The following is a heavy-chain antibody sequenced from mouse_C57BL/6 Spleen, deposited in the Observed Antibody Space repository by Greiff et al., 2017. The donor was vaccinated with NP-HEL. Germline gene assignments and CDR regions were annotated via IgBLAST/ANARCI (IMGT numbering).Heavy chain of an antibody. D-gene: IGHD2-3*01. CDR3: ARNDGYYVESAMDY. J-gene: IGHJ4*01. CDR1: GFTFSDYG. CDR2: ISSGSSTI. V-gene: IGHV5-17*01. Sequence: EVQRVESGGGLVKPGGSLKLSCAASGFTFSDYGMHWVRQAPEKGLEWVAYISSGSSTIYYADTVKGRFTISRDNAKNTLFLQMTSLRSEDTAMYYCARNDGYYVESAMDYWGQGTSVTVSS.